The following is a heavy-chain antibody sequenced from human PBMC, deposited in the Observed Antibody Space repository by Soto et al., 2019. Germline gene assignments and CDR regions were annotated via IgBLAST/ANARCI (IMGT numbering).Heavy chain of an antibody. V-gene: IGHV1-2*02. CDR1: GYTFTGYY. Sequence: GASVKVSCKASGYTFTGYYMHWVRQAPGQGLEWMGWINPNSGGTNYAQKFQGRVTMTRDTSISTAYMELSRLRSEDTAVYYCARVLPGGSCFDYWGQGTLVTVSS. J-gene: IGHJ4*02. CDR3: ARVLPGGSCFDY. D-gene: IGHD2-15*01. CDR2: INPNSGGT.